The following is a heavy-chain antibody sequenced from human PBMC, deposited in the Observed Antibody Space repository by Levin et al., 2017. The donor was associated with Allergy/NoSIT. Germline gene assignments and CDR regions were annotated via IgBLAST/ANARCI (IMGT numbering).Heavy chain of an antibody. V-gene: IGHV4-59*08. CDR2: IYYSGST. D-gene: IGHD4-17*01. CDR1: GGSISSYY. Sequence: SETLSLTCTVSGGSISSYYWSWIRQPPGKGLEWIGYIYYSGSTNYNPSLKSRVTISVDTSKNQFSLKLSSVTGADTAVYYCARNGPVPYGEPPDTWGQGTMVTVSS. CDR3: ARNGPVPYGEPPDT. J-gene: IGHJ3*01.